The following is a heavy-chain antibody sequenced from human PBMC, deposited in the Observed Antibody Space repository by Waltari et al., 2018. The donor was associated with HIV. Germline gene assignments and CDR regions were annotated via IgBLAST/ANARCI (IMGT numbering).Heavy chain of an antibody. Sequence: QVQLQESGPGLVKPSETLSLTCAVSGYSISSGYYWGWIRQPPGKGLEWIGRIYHSGSTYYNPSLKSRVTISVDTSKNQFSLKLSSVTAADTAVYYCARENYRTGTIASRGFDPWGQGTLVTVSS. CDR2: IYHSGST. CDR1: GYSISSGYY. V-gene: IGHV4-38-2*02. D-gene: IGHD1-7*01. J-gene: IGHJ5*02. CDR3: ARENYRTGTIASRGFDP.